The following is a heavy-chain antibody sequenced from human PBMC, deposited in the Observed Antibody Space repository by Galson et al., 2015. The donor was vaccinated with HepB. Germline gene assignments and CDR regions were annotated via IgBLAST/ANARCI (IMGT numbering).Heavy chain of an antibody. CDR2: IIPIFGTA. D-gene: IGHD2-2*01. CDR1: GGTFSSYA. CDR3: ARDPYCSSTSCPLMAGDV. V-gene: IGHV1-69*13. Sequence: SVKVSCKASGGTFSSYAISWVRQTPGQGLEWMGGIIPIFGTANYAQKFQGRVTITADESTSTAYMELSSLRSEDTAVYYCARDPYCSSTSCPLMAGDVWGQGTTVTVSS. J-gene: IGHJ6*02.